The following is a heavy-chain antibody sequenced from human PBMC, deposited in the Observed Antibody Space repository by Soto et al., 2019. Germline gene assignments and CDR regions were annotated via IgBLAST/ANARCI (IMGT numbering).Heavy chain of an antibody. CDR1: GGSISSGGYY. J-gene: IGHJ5*02. CDR3: ARVRGNPLLGWFDP. Sequence: QVQLQESGPGLVKPSQTLSLTCTVSGGSISSGGYYWSWIRQHPGKGLEWIGYIYHSGTTYYNPSLTPRFTISVDTSTNQFSLKLTSVTAADTAVYYCARVRGNPLLGWFDPWGQGTLVTVSS. CDR2: IYHSGTT. V-gene: IGHV4-31*03. D-gene: IGHD2-2*01.